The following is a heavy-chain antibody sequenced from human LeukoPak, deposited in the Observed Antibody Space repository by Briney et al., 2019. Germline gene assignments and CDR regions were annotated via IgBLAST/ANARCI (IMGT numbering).Heavy chain of an antibody. CDR2: ISGPGGAP. J-gene: IGHJ4*02. Sequence: GGSLRLSCAASGFTFSSYAMTWVRQAPGKGLEWVSAISGPGGAPFYADSVKGRFTISRDNSNNMLYLQMNSLRADDTALYYCAINPGDYDDFDYWGQGTLVTVSS. CDR3: AINPGDYDDFDY. D-gene: IGHD4-17*01. CDR1: GFTFSSYA. V-gene: IGHV3-23*01.